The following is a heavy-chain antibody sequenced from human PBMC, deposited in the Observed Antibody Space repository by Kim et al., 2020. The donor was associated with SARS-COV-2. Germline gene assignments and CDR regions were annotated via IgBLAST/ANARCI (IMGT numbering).Heavy chain of an antibody. CDR1: GGSFSGYY. V-gene: IGHV4-34*01. CDR2: INHSGST. CDR3: ARGRQQQLVRRYNWFDP. D-gene: IGHD6-13*01. J-gene: IGHJ5*02. Sequence: SETLSLTCAVYGGSFSGYYWSWIRQPPGKGLEWIGEINHSGSTNYNPSLKSRVTISVDTSKNQFSLKLSSVTAADTAVYYCARGRQQQLVRRYNWFDPWG.